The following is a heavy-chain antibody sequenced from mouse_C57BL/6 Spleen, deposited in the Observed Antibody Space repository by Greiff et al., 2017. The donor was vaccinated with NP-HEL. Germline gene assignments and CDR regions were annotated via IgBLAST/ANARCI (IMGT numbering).Heavy chain of an antibody. Sequence: QVQLKESGAELVKPGASVKMSCKASGYTFTTYPIEWMKQNHGKSLEWIGNFHPYNDDTKYNEKFKGKATLTVEKSSSTVYLELSRLTSDDSAVYYCARSHYYGSSYCYFDVWGTGTTVTVSS. CDR1: GYTFTTYP. V-gene: IGHV1-47*01. CDR2: FHPYNDDT. CDR3: ARSHYYGSSYCYFDV. J-gene: IGHJ1*03. D-gene: IGHD1-1*01.